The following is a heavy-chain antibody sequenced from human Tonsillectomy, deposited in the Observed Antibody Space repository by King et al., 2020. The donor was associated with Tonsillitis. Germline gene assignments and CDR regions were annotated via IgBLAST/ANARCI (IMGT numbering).Heavy chain of an antibody. CDR1: GGSISSGGYY. CDR3: AYSTYDSSGYSVSYFDY. J-gene: IGHJ4*02. V-gene: IGHV4-31*03. D-gene: IGHD3-22*01. Sequence: QLQESGPGLVKPSQTLSLTCTVSGGSISSGGYYWSWIRQNPGKGLEWSGYIYYSGRKDEKKSLKSRVTISVDTSKNQFSLKLSSVTAADTAVYYCAYSTYDSSGYSVSYFDYWGQGTLVTVSS. CDR2: IYYSGRK.